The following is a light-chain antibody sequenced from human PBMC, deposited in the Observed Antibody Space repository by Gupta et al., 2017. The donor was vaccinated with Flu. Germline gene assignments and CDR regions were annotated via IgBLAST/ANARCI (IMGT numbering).Light chain of an antibody. CDR2: NIS. CDR3: MQGRQWLWT. V-gene: IGKV2-30*01. CDR1: QSLGFSDGNTY. J-gene: IGKJ1*01. Sequence: DVVLTQSPLSLSVTLGQPASISCRSSQSLGFSDGNTYLNWFQQRPGQSPRRLIHNISKRDSGVPDRFSGSGSGTDFTLTISRVEAEDVGVYYCMQGRQWLWTFGQGTKVEIK.